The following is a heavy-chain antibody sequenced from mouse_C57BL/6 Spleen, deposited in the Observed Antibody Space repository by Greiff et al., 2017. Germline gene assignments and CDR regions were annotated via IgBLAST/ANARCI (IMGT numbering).Heavy chain of an antibody. Sequence: VQLQQPGAELVRPGSSVKLSCKASGYTFTSYWMEWVKQRPGQGLDWIGNIYPSDSETHYNQKFKDKATLTVDKSSSTAYMPLSSLASEDSAVYYCARRYGNWDFDYWGQGTTLTVSS. J-gene: IGHJ2*01. CDR1: GYTFTSYW. CDR2: IYPSDSET. V-gene: IGHV1-61*01. D-gene: IGHD2-1*01. CDR3: ARRYGNWDFDY.